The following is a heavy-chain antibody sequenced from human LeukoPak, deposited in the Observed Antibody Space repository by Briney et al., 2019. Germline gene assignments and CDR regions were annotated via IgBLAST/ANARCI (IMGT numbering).Heavy chain of an antibody. J-gene: IGHJ3*01. CDR1: GFTFSGYW. D-gene: IGHD1-26*01. CDR2: IKQDGSDK. CDR3: ARVIGWDEPFDL. V-gene: IGHV3-7*01. Sequence: GGSLRLSCAGTGFTFSGYWMTWVRQAPGKGLDWVASIKQDGSDKYYVDSVKGRFTISRDNAKNSLYLQMNSLRAGDTAVYYCARVIGWDEPFDLWGQGTMVTVSS.